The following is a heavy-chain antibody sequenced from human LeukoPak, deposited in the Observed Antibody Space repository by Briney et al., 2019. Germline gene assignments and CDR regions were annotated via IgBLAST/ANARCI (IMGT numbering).Heavy chain of an antibody. CDR1: GGSFSGYY. V-gene: IGHV4-34*01. J-gene: IGHJ4*02. CDR2: INHSGST. D-gene: IGHD3-10*01. Sequence: PSETLSLTCAVYGGSFSGYYWSWIRQPPGKGLEWIGEINHSGSTNYNPSLKSRVTISVDTSKNQFSLKLSSVTAADTAVYYCARDQRLWFGESSYFDYWGQGTLVTVSS. CDR3: ARDQRLWFGESSYFDY.